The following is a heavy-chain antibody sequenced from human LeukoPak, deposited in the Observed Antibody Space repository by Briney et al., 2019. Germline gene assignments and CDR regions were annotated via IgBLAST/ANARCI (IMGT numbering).Heavy chain of an antibody. J-gene: IGHJ5*02. D-gene: IGHD2-2*01. CDR1: GYPFTCYY. Sequence: GASVKVSCKASGYPFTCYYMHWGRPAPGQGLKWKGWINPNSGGTNYAQKFQGRVTMTRDTSISTAYMELSRLRSDDTAVYYCARKLKGYCSSTSCYTNGFDPWGQGTLVTVSS. CDR2: INPNSGGT. V-gene: IGHV1-2*02. CDR3: ARKLKGYCSSTSCYTNGFDP.